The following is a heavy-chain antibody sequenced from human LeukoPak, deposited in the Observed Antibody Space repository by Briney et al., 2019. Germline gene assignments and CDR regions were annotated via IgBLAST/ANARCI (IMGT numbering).Heavy chain of an antibody. V-gene: IGHV3-53*01. CDR3: ARGVYYDSSGYFDY. CDR1: GFTVSSNY. CDR2: IYSGGST. Sequence: GGSLRLSCAASGFTVSSNYMSWVRQAPGKGLEWVSVIYSGGSTYYADSVKGRFTISRDNSKNTLYLQMNSLRAEDTAVYYCARGVYYDSSGYFDYWGQGTLVTVPS. D-gene: IGHD3-22*01. J-gene: IGHJ4*02.